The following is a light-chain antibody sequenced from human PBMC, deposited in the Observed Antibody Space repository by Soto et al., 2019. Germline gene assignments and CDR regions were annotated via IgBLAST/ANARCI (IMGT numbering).Light chain of an antibody. V-gene: IGKV1-5*03. CDR2: KAA. CDR1: QSISSL. CDR3: QQYNSPWT. Sequence: DIQMTQPPSTLSASVGDRDTITCRASQSISSLLAWYQQKPGKAAKLLIYKAASLESGVPSRFSGSGSGTEFTLTISSLQPDDFATYYCQQYNSPWTFGQGTKVDIK. J-gene: IGKJ1*01.